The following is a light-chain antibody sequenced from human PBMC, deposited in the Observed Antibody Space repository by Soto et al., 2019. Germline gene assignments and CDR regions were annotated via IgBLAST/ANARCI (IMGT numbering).Light chain of an antibody. V-gene: IGKV1-27*01. CDR1: QGISND. Sequence: DIQMTQSPSSLSASIGDRVTISCRASQGISNDLAWYQQKPGKVPYLLIYAASTSHSGVPSRFSGSGSGTDFTLTISSLQPEDVATYYCQNYNSAPRTFGQGTKVEIK. CDR2: AAS. J-gene: IGKJ1*01. CDR3: QNYNSAPRT.